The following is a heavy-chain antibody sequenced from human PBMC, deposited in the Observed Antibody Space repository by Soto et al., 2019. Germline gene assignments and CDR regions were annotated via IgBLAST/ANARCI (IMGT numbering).Heavy chain of an antibody. CDR2: IFPSGST. V-gene: IGHV4-4*02. Sequence: SETLSLTCGVSGGTRRSPDWRTWVRQTTGKGLEWIGEIFPSGSTNSPPSLGSRGTISVDKPKHQFSLPLPSVTAADTAVYFCARGRGRYSSGWSWFDPWGQGILVTVSS. CDR3: ARGRGRYSSGWSWFDP. J-gene: IGHJ5*02. CDR1: GGTRRSPDW. D-gene: IGHD6-19*01.